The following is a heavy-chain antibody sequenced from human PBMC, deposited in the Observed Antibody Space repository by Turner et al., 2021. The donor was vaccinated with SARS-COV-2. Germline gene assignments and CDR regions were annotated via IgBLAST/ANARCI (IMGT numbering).Heavy chain of an antibody. V-gene: IGHV1-2*02. D-gene: IGHD6-19*01. J-gene: IGHJ4*02. CDR1: GYTFTGYY. CDR2: INPNSGGT. Sequence: QLQLVQSGAEVKKPGASVKVSCKASGYTFTGYYMHWVRQAPGQGLECMGWINPNSGGTNYAQKCQGRVTMTRDTSISTVYMELSRRRSDDTAVYYCASSANSSGWHYWGQGTLVTVSS. CDR3: ASSANSSGWHY.